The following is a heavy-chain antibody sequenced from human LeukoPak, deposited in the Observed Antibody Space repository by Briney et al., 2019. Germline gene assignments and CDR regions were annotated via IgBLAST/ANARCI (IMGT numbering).Heavy chain of an antibody. Sequence: SETLSLTCTVSGASVSGSPYYWGWIRQPPGKGLEWIGSIYSSGSTYYNPSLKSRVTISVDTSKNQFSLKLSSVTAADTAVYYCARVGITMVRDPPLWGQGTLVTVSS. CDR2: IYSSGST. J-gene: IGHJ4*02. V-gene: IGHV4-39*01. D-gene: IGHD3-10*01. CDR3: ARVGITMVRDPPL. CDR1: GASVSGSPYY.